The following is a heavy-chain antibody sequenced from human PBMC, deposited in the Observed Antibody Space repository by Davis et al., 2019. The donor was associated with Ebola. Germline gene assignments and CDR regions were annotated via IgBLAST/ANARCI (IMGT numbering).Heavy chain of an antibody. Sequence: GESLKISCAASGFTFSSFGMHWVRQAPGKGLEWVSFIRYDGINKNYADSVKGRFTTSRDHSKNTLYLQMNSLRAEDTAVYYCAKQGARESLDYWGQGTLVTVSS. V-gene: IGHV3-30*02. CDR2: IRYDGINK. CDR3: AKQGARESLDY. D-gene: IGHD2/OR15-2a*01. CDR1: GFTFSSFG. J-gene: IGHJ4*02.